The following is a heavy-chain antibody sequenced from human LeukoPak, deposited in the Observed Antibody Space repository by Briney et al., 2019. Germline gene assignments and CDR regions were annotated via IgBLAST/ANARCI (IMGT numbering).Heavy chain of an antibody. CDR3: ARELYSSSWYEFDY. CDR1: GFSFSSYW. V-gene: IGHV3-74*01. CDR2: IKTDGSSA. Sequence: QAGGSLRLSCAASGFSFSSYWMHWVRQAPGKGLVWVSRIKTDGSSATYADSVKGRFTISRDNAKNTLYLQMSSLRAEDTAVYYCARELYSSSWYEFDYWGQGTLVTVSS. J-gene: IGHJ4*02. D-gene: IGHD6-13*01.